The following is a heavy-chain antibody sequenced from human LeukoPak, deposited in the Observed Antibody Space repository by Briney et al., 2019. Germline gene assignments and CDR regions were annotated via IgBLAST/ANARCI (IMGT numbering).Heavy chain of an antibody. D-gene: IGHD6-13*01. V-gene: IGHV3-53*01. J-gene: IGHJ6*03. Sequence: GGSLRLSCAASGFTVSSNYMSWVRQAPGKGLEWVSVIYSGGSTYYADSVKGRFTISRDNSKNTLYLQMNSLRAEDTAVYYCARDSSWGIAAAGTGDYYYYYYMDVWGKGTTVTVSS. CDR3: ARDSSWGIAAAGTGDYYYYYYMDV. CDR2: IYSGGST. CDR1: GFTVSSNY.